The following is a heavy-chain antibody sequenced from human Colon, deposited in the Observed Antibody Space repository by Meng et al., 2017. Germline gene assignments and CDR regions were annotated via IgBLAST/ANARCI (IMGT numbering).Heavy chain of an antibody. CDR2: ISSSGSTI. V-gene: IGHV3-48*03. CDR3: ARGGSGWY. D-gene: IGHD6-19*01. J-gene: IGHJ4*02. Sequence: GESLKISCAASGFTFSTYEMNWVRQAPGKGLEWLSYISSSGSTIYYADSVKGRFTISRDNAKNSLYLQMNSLRAEDTALYYCARGGSGWYWGQGKRVTAAS. CDR1: GFTFSTYE.